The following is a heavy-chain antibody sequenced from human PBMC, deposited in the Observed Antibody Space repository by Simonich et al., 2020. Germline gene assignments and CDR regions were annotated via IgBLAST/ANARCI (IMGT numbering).Heavy chain of an antibody. CDR3: ARGANGDY. J-gene: IGHJ4*02. CDR1: GFTFSSYG. Sequence: QVQLVESGGGVVQPGRSLRLSCAASGFTFSSYGMHWVRQAPGKGREWVAVIWYDGSNKYYADSAKGRFTISRDNSKNTLYLQMNSLRAEDTAVYYCARGANGDYWGQGTLVTVSS. D-gene: IGHD2-8*01. CDR2: IWYDGSNK. V-gene: IGHV3-33*01.